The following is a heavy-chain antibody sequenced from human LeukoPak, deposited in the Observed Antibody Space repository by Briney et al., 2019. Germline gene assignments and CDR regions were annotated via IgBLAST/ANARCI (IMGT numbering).Heavy chain of an antibody. CDR3: ATVPWGAYNWFDP. CDR1: GYTLTELS. J-gene: IGHJ5*02. Sequence: ASVKVSCKVSGYTLTELSMHWVRQAPGRGLEWMGGFDPEDGETIYAQKFQGRVTMTEDTSTDTAYMELSSLRSEDTAVYYCATVPWGAYNWFDPWGQGTLVTVSS. V-gene: IGHV1-24*01. CDR2: FDPEDGET. D-gene: IGHD3-16*01.